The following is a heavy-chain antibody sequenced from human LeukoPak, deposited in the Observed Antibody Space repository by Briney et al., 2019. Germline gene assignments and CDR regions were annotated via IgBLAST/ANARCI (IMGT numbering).Heavy chain of an antibody. CDR3: ARAAAGTFGWFDP. J-gene: IGHJ5*02. V-gene: IGHV3-74*01. CDR1: GFTFSPVW. D-gene: IGHD6-13*01. Sequence: GGSLRLSCAASGFTFSPVWMHWVRQAPGKGPVWVSRINSDGSSTSYADSVKGRFTISRDNAKNTLYLQMNSLRAEDTAVYYCARAAAGTFGWFDPWGQGTLVTVSS. CDR2: INSDGSST.